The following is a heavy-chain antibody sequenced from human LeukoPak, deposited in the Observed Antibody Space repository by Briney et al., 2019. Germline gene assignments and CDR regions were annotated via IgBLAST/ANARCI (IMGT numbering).Heavy chain of an antibody. D-gene: IGHD3-22*01. Sequence: SETLSLTCTVSGDSINNYYWSWIRQPPGKGLEWIGYIYYSGTTNYNPSLQSRVAISVDTSKNQFSLKLSSVTAADTAVYYCARENYYDRKGNWFDPWGQGTLVTVSS. V-gene: IGHV4-59*01. CDR1: GDSINNYY. CDR3: ARENYYDRKGNWFDP. CDR2: IYYSGTT. J-gene: IGHJ5*02.